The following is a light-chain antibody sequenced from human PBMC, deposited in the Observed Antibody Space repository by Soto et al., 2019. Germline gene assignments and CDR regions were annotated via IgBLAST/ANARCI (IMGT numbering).Light chain of an antibody. CDR3: QQSYSTPLT. CDR1: QSISRY. J-gene: IGKJ4*01. CDR2: AAS. V-gene: IGKV1-39*01. Sequence: DIQMTQSPSSLSASVGDRITITCRASQSISRYLNWYQHKPGKAPKLLINAASSLERGVPSGFSGSGSGTDFTLTISSLQPEDFATYYCQQSYSTPLTFGGGTKVDIK.